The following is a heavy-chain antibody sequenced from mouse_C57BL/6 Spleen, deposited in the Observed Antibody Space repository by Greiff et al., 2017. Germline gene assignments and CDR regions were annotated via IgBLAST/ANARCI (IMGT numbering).Heavy chain of an antibody. V-gene: IGHV1-72*01. D-gene: IGHD2-1*01. CDR1: GYTFTSSW. J-gene: IGHJ3*01. Sequence: VQLQQPGAELVKPGASVKLSCKASGYTFTSSWMHWVKQRPGRGLEWIGRIDPNSGGTKYNEKFKSKATLTVHKPSSTAYMQLSRLTSADSAVYDCARSGYGNFWYAYWGQGTIVTVSA. CDR3: ARSGYGNFWYAY. CDR2: IDPNSGGT.